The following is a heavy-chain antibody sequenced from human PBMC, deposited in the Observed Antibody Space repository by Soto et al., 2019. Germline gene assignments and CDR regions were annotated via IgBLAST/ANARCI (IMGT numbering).Heavy chain of an antibody. CDR3: ARIYCSSTSCYAGYYYYGMDV. CDR2: IIPIFGTA. CDR1: GGTFSSYA. Sequence: SVKVPCKASGGTFSSYAISWVRQAPGQGLEWMGGIIPIFGTANYAQKFQGRVTITADKSTSTAYMELSSLRSEDTAVYYCARIYCSSTSCYAGYYYYGMDVWGQGTTVTVSS. V-gene: IGHV1-69*06. J-gene: IGHJ6*02. D-gene: IGHD2-2*01.